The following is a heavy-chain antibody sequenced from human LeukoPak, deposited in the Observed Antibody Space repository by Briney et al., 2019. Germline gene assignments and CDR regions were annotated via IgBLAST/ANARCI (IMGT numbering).Heavy chain of an antibody. CDR1: GFTFSSYG. J-gene: IGHJ4*02. CDR2: ISYDGSNE. V-gene: IGHV3-30*04. Sequence: GRSLRLSCAASGFTFSSYGMHWVRQAPGKGLEWVAIISYDGSNEYYADSVKGRFTISRDNSKNTLYLQMNSLRAADTAEYYCAAELYSGTYGRCCSFAFWGQGTLVTVSP. CDR3: AAELYSGTYGRCCSFAF. D-gene: IGHD1-26*01.